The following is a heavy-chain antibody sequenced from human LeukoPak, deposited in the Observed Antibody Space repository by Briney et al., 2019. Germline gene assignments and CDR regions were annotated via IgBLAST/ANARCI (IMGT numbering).Heavy chain of an antibody. CDR2: IYHSGST. V-gene: IGHV4-4*02. D-gene: IGHD6-19*01. Sequence: PSETLSLTCAVSGRSMTSNNCWSWVRQPPGRGLEWVGEIYHSGSTNYNPSLESRVTISVDKSKNQFSLNLTSVTAADTAVYYCARKIAVGGRYFDYWGQGTLVTVSS. CDR3: ARKIAVGGRYFDY. CDR1: GRSMTSNNC. J-gene: IGHJ4*02.